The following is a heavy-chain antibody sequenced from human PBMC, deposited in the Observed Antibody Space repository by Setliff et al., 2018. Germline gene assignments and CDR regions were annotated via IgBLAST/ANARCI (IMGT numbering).Heavy chain of an antibody. CDR1: GYSFTSYS. D-gene: IGHD3-3*01. V-gene: IGHV5-51*01. Sequence: GESLKISCKGSGYSFTSYSIGWVRQMPGKGLEWMGIIYPGDSDTRYSPSFQGQVTISADMSISTAYLQWSSLKASDTAMYYCARQAIFGSDAFDIWGQGTMVTVSS. CDR3: ARQAIFGSDAFDI. CDR2: IYPGDSDT. J-gene: IGHJ3*02.